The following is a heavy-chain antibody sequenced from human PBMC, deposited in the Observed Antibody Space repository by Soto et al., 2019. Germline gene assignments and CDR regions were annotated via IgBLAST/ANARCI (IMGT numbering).Heavy chain of an antibody. CDR1: GYTFTNYA. J-gene: IGHJ3*02. CDR3: ARDLSIVGDSDAFDI. Sequence: ASVKVSCKASGYTFTNYAMHWVRQAPGQRLEWMGRINTINGDTIYSQNFQGRVTITTDESTSTVYMELSSLRSEDTAVYYCARDLSIVGDSDAFDIWGQGTMVTVSS. V-gene: IGHV1-3*04. D-gene: IGHD1-26*01. CDR2: INTINGDT.